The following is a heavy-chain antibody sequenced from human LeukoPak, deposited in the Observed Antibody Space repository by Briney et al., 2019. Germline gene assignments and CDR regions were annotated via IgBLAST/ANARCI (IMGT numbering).Heavy chain of an antibody. CDR2: IYHSGST. CDR3: ARGLYEGSFDY. D-gene: IGHD3-3*01. CDR1: GGSISSGGYS. V-gene: IGHV4-30-2*01. Sequence: SETLSLTCAVSGGSISSGGYSWSWIRQPPGKGLEWNGYIYHSGSTYYNPSLKSRVTISVDRSKNQFSLKLSSVTAADTAVYYCARGLYEGSFDYWGQGTLVTVSS. J-gene: IGHJ4*02.